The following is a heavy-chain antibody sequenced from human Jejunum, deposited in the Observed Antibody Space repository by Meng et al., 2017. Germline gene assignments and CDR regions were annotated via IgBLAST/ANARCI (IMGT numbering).Heavy chain of an antibody. CDR1: GYTFTGYA. J-gene: IGHJ4*02. CDR2: INSGNGNI. V-gene: IGHV1-3*01. D-gene: IGHD1-26*01. Sequence: ASVKVSCKASGYTFTGYAIHWVRQAPGQGLEWMGWINSGNGNIRYSPKFQGKVTFTGDTSTTTSYMAVTSLTSEDTAIYSCARDRGFSVGATLCDYWGQGTLVTVSS. CDR3: ARDRGFSVGATLCDY.